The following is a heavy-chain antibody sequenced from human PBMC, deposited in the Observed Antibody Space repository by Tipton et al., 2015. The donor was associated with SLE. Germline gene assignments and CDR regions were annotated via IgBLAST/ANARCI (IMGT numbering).Heavy chain of an antibody. J-gene: IGHJ6*03. V-gene: IGHV4-4*02. CDR1: SASRRSRYW. D-gene: IGHD6-19*01. CDR2: IYPGGST. CDR3: ARGLGSYSSGWRYYYYYMDV. Sequence: TLSLTCDVSSASRRSRYWWSWVRQHPGKGLEWIGEIYPGGSTNYNPSLESRGTMSLDTSKNQFSLRLISVTAADTAVYYCARGLGSYSSGWRYYYYYMDVWGKGTTVTVSS.